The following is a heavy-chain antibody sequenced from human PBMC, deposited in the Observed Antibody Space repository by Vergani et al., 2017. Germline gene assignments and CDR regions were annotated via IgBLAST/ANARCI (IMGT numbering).Heavy chain of an antibody. CDR2: LSNTGGA. V-gene: IGHV4-59*02. D-gene: IGHD6-19*01. CDR3: AGDTHGWQRADR. J-gene: IGHJ5*02. Sequence: QAQLQESGPGLVKPSGTLSLTCHVFGVSVTDYNCNWIRQAPGKGLAWIGSLSNTGGATHASHNPSLVSKVSISVDTSKSQFSLRLTSVNAADSDFSYCAGDTHGWQRADRWGQGLLVSVSS. CDR1: GVSVTDYN.